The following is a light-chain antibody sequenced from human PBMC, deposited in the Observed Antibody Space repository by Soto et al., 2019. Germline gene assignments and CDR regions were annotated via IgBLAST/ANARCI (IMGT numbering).Light chain of an antibody. J-gene: IGKJ1*01. Sequence: DIQVTQSPSSLSASVGSRLTITCRASQSISSYLNWYQQKPGKAPKLMIYAASSLQSGVPSRFSGSGYGTDFNLTISSLQTEDFATYYCQQSYSTPWTFGQGTKVDIK. CDR3: QQSYSTPWT. CDR1: QSISSY. CDR2: AAS. V-gene: IGKV1-39*01.